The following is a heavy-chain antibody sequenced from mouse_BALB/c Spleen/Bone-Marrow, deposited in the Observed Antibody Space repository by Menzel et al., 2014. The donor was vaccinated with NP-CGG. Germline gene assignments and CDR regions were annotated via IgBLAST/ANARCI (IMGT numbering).Heavy chain of an antibody. V-gene: IGHV5-12-2*01. CDR3: ARGGYYFDY. J-gene: IGHJ2*01. CDR2: ISNGGGST. CDR1: GFTFSSYT. Sequence: MLVESGGGLVQPGGSLKLSCAASGFTFSSYTMSWVRQTPEKRLEWIAYISNGGGSTYYPDTVKGRFTISRDNAKNTLYLQMSSLKSEDTAMYYCARGGYYFDYWGQGTTLTVSS.